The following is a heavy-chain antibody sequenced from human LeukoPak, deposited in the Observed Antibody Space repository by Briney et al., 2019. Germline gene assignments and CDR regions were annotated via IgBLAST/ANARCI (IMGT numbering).Heavy chain of an antibody. Sequence: ASVKVSCKASPYTFDKYYIHWVRQAPGQGLEWMGVTNPSGRSTSYAQQFQGRVTVTRDTSTSTVYMDLSSLRSEDSAVYYCARDSLELQRRNWFDPWGQGTLVTVSS. D-gene: IGHD1-7*01. V-gene: IGHV1-46*02. CDR1: PYTFDKYY. J-gene: IGHJ5*02. CDR3: ARDSLELQRRNWFDP. CDR2: TNPSGRST.